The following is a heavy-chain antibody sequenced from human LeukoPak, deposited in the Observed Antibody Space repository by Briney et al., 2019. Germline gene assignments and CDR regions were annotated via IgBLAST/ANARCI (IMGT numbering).Heavy chain of an antibody. CDR1: GASISGGTYY. V-gene: IGHV4-39*01. D-gene: IGHD1-26*01. CDR3: ARRGGSGRAFDY. J-gene: IGHJ4*02. Sequence: SETLSLTCSVSGASISGGTYYWGWIRQPPGKGLEWIGSIYYTGSTYDNPSLKSRVTISVDTSKNQFSLKLSSVTAEDTAVYYCARRGGSGRAFDYWGQGTLVTVSS. CDR2: IYYTGST.